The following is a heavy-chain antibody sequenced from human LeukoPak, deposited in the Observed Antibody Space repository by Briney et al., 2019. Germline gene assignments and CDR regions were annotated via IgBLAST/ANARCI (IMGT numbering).Heavy chain of an antibody. CDR1: GYTFTGYY. D-gene: IGHD5-18*01. CDR2: INPNTGGT. Sequence: ASVKVSCRASGYTFTGYYIYWVRQAPGQGLEWMGWINPNTGGTNYAQEFQGRVTMTRDTSISTAYMELSRLRSDDTAVYYCAMERWIQLWLFDYYYGMDVWGQGTTVTVSS. J-gene: IGHJ6*02. V-gene: IGHV1-2*02. CDR3: AMERWIQLWLFDYYYGMDV.